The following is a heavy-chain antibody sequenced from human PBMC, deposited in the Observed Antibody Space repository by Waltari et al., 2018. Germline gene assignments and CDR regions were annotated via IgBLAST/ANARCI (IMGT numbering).Heavy chain of an antibody. CDR1: GFSLSTSGVG. J-gene: IGHJ4*02. CDR3: AHSEMATILRSYYFDY. Sequence: QITLKESGPTLVKPTQTLTLTCTFSGFSLSTSGVGVGWIRQPPGKALEWLALIYWNDDKRYSPSLKSRLTITKDTAKNQVVLTMTNMDPVDTATYYCAHSEMATILRSYYFDYWGQGTLVTVSS. D-gene: IGHD5-12*01. CDR2: IYWNDDK. V-gene: IGHV2-5*01.